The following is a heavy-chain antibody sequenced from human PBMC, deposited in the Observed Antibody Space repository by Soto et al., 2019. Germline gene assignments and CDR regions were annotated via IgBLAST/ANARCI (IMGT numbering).Heavy chain of an antibody. Sequence: GASVKVSCKTSGYIFTSYAMHWVRQAPGQRLEWMGWINAGNGDTKYSQKFQGRVTITRDTSANTAFMELSSLRSEDTAVYYCARGVVVAATSLDYWGQGTLVTVSS. D-gene: IGHD2-15*01. J-gene: IGHJ4*02. CDR2: INAGNGDT. CDR3: ARGVVVAATSLDY. CDR1: GYIFTSYA. V-gene: IGHV1-3*01.